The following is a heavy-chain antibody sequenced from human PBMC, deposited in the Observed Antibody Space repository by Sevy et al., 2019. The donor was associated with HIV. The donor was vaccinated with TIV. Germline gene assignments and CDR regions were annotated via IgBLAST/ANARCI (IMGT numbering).Heavy chain of an antibody. CDR3: ARDEDYCSGGSCYNYYYYGMDV. D-gene: IGHD2-15*01. Sequence: ASVKVSCKASGYTFTSYGISWVRQAPGQGLEWMGWISAYNGNTNYAQNLQGRVTMTTDTSTSTAYMELRSLRSDDTAVYYCARDEDYCSGGSCYNYYYYGMDVWGQGTTVTVSS. CDR2: ISAYNGNT. J-gene: IGHJ6*02. CDR1: GYTFTSYG. V-gene: IGHV1-18*01.